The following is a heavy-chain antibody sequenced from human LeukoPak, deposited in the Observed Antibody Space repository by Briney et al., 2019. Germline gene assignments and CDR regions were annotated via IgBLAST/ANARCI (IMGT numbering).Heavy chain of an antibody. V-gene: IGHV4-34*01. CDR3: ARVGERIAVAGAVTQAGMDV. CDR2: INHSGST. J-gene: IGHJ6*02. D-gene: IGHD6-19*01. CDR1: GGSFSGYY. Sequence: SETLSLTCAVYGGSFSGYYWSWIRQPPGKGLEWIGEINHSGSTNYNPSLKSRVTISVDTSKNQFSLKLSSVTAADTAVYYCARVGERIAVAGAVTQAGMDVWGQGTTVTVSS.